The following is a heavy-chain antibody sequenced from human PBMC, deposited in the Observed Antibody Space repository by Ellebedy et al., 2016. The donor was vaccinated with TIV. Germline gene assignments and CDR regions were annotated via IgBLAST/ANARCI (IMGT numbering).Heavy chain of an antibody. CDR1: GFTFDDYA. J-gene: IGHJ4*02. CDR2: ISWNSGTT. CDR3: ARDLRITARDYYLDY. Sequence: SLKISXAAPGFTFDDYAMHWVRQAPGKGLEWVSGISWNSGTTDYADFVKGRFTISRDNAKNSLYLQMNRLRADDTAFDYCARDLRITARDYYLDYWGQGTLVTVSS. V-gene: IGHV3-9*01. D-gene: IGHD6-6*01.